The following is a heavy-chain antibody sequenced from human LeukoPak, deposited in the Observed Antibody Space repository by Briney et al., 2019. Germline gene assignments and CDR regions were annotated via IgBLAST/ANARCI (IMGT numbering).Heavy chain of an antibody. D-gene: IGHD2-2*01. CDR2: TYYRSKWYN. Sequence: SQNLSLTCVISGDSVSSTSAAWNWITQSPSRGLEWMGSTYYRSKWYNDYAVSVKSRITINPDTSKNQFSLQLNSVTPEDTAVYFCARGDCSSTACPIDYWGQGTLVTVSS. CDR1: GDSVSSTSAA. V-gene: IGHV6-1*01. CDR3: ARGDCSSTACPIDY. J-gene: IGHJ4*02.